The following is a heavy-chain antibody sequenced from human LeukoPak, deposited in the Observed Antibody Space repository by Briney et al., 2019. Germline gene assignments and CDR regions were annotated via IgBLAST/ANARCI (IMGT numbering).Heavy chain of an antibody. J-gene: IGHJ4*02. D-gene: IGHD1-1*01. Sequence: ASVKVSCKASGYTLTGYYMHWVRQAPGQGLEWMGWMNPNSGGTNYAQKFQGRVTMTRDTSISTAYLERSRLRSDDTAVYCCARSRYYYFDYWGQGTLVTVSS. CDR2: MNPNSGGT. V-gene: IGHV1-2*02. CDR1: GYTLTGYY. CDR3: ARSRYYYFDY.